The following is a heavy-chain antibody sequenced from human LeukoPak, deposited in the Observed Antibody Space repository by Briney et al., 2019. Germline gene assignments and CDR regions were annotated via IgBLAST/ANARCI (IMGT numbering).Heavy chain of an antibody. D-gene: IGHD2-2*01. CDR2: ISSSSYI. V-gene: IGHV3-21*01. J-gene: IGHJ5*02. Sequence: KAGGSLRLSCAASGFTFSSYSMNWVRRAPGKGLEWVSSISSSSYIYNADSVKGRFTISRDNAKNSLYLQMNSLRAEDTAVYYCARDYLVVPAAMWWFDPWGQGTLVTVSS. CDR1: GFTFSSYS. CDR3: ARDYLVVPAAMWWFDP.